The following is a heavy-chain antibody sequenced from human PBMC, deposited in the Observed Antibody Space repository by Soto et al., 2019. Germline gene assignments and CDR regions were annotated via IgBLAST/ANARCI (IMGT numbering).Heavy chain of an antibody. CDR1: GGTFNTYT. V-gene: IGHV1-69*08. CDR3: GGIPRYSFPTSDPLDN. CDR2: IIPIFGTA. J-gene: IGHJ4*02. Sequence: QVHLLQSGPEMKKPGSSVTVSCKASGGTFNTYTFSWVRRAPGQGLEWMGSIIPIFGTANYAPRFQGRLSITADQSATTTYMELTSLTSEDTAFYYCGGIPRYSFPTSDPLDNWGQGTLVTVSS. D-gene: IGHD5-18*01.